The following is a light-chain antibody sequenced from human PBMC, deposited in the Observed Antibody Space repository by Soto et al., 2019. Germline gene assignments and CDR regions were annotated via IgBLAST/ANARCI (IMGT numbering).Light chain of an antibody. J-gene: IGLJ2*01. CDR3: NSYAGGLVL. V-gene: IGLV2-8*01. CDR2: DVN. Sequence: QSVLTQPPSASGSPGQSVTISCTGTSSDIGGYNYVSWYQQYPGKAPKLLIYDVNKRPSGVPPRFSGSKSANTASLTISGLQAADEADYYCNSYAGGLVLFGGGTKVTVL. CDR1: SSDIGGYNY.